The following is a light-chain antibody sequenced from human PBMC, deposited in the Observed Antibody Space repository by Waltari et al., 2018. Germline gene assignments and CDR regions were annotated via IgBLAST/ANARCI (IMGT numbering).Light chain of an antibody. CDR2: HAS. V-gene: IGKV3-20*01. J-gene: IGKJ1*01. CDR3: QKYVNLPAT. Sequence: EIVLTQSPGSLSLSPGERATLSCKASQSVAKYLAWHQQKPGQAPRLLIYHASIRATGIPDRFSGSGYGTDFSLTISRLEPEDFAVYFCQKYVNLPATFGQGTTVEV. CDR1: QSVAKY.